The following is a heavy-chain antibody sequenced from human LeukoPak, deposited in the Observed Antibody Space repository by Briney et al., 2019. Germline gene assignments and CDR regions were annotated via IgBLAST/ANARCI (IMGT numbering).Heavy chain of an antibody. CDR3: ARRAMVRGVRFDP. J-gene: IGHJ5*02. CDR1: GYSISSGYY. Sequence: SETLSLTCTVSGYSISSGYYWGWIRQPPGKGLEWIGSIYYSGSTYYNPSLKSRVTISVDTFKNQFSLKLSSVTAADTAVYCCARRAMVRGVRFDPWGQGTLVTVSS. D-gene: IGHD3-10*01. V-gene: IGHV4-38-2*02. CDR2: IYYSGST.